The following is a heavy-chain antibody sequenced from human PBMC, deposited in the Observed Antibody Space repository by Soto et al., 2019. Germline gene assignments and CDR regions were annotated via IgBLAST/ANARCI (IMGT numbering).Heavy chain of an antibody. Sequence: PGGSLRLSCAASGFTFSSYAMSWVRQAPGKGLEWVSAISGSGGSTYYADSVKGRFTISRDNSKNTLYLQMNSLRAEDTAVYYCAKDFGTMVRGVITPDYDAWGQGILVTVSS. CDR2: ISGSGGST. V-gene: IGHV3-23*01. CDR3: AKDFGTMVRGVITPDYDA. D-gene: IGHD3-10*01. J-gene: IGHJ5*02. CDR1: GFTFSSYA.